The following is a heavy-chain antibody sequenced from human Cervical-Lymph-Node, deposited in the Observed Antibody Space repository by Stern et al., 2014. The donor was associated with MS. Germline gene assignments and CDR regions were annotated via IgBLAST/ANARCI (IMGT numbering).Heavy chain of an antibody. V-gene: IGHV1-69*01. CDR2: IIPLFGTT. CDR3: ARGGRDYFYYYYGMDD. D-gene: IGHD2/OR15-2a*01. CDR1: GGTFTRHA. J-gene: IGHJ6*02. Sequence: VQLVESGAEVKKPGSSVKVSCKDSGGTFTRHAFGWVRQAPGHGLEWMGGIIPLFGTTDYAQKFQARVTITADESTSTVYMELSSLRSEDTAVYYCARGGRDYFYYYYGMDDWGQGTTVTVSS.